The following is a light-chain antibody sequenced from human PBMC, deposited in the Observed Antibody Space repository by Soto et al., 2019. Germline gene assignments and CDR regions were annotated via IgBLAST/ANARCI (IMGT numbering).Light chain of an antibody. J-gene: IGKJ1*01. CDR1: QSLVYNDGNTY. Sequence: DDVMTQSPLSLPVTLGQPASISCRSSQSLVYNDGNTYLDWFQQRPGQSPRRLIYEVSNWDSGVPDRFSGSGSGTDFTLKISRVEAADVGVYYCKQGTHSLGTFGQGTKVEIK. CDR2: EVS. V-gene: IGKV2D-30*01. CDR3: KQGTHSLGT.